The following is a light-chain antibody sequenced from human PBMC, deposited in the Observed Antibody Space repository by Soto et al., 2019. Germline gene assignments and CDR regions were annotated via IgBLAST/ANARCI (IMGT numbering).Light chain of an antibody. CDR2: TAS. J-gene: IGKJ1*01. CDR3: QQHNSYPRT. V-gene: IGKV1-5*03. Sequence: DIQMTQSPSTLSASVGDRVTITCRASQSIRIWLAWYQQKPGRAPKLLIYTASNLERGVPSRFSGSGSRTEFTLTISSLQPDDFATYYFQQHNSYPRTFGQGTKVEIK. CDR1: QSIRIW.